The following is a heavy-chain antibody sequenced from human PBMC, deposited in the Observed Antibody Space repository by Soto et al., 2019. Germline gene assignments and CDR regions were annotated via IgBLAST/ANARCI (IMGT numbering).Heavy chain of an antibody. CDR1: GYTFTGYY. Sequence: ASVKVSCKASGYTFTGYYMHWVRQAPGQGLEWMGWINPNSGGANYAQSFQDRVTLTRDASINTAYMDLTRLTSGDAAVYYCARSATYKFYSSGYSDEWGQG. CDR2: INPNSGGA. D-gene: IGHD3-22*01. J-gene: IGHJ4*02. CDR3: ARSATYKFYSSGYSDE. V-gene: IGHV1-2*02.